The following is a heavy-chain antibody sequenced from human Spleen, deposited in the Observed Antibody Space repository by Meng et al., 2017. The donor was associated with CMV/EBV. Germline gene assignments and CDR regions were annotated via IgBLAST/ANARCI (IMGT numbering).Heavy chain of an antibody. CDR2: ISYDGSNK. V-gene: IGHV3-30*04. CDR3: ARGMRIGGGWFDY. J-gene: IGHJ4*02. D-gene: IGHD3-16*01. CDR1: GFTFSSYA. Sequence: GESLKISCAASGFTFSSYAMHWVRQAPGKGLEWVAVISYDGSNKYYADSVKGRFTISRDNSKNTLYLQMNSLRAEDTAVYYCARGMRIGGGWFDYWGQGTLVTVSS.